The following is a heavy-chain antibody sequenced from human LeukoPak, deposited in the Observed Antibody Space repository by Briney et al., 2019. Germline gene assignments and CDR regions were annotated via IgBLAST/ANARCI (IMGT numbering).Heavy chain of an antibody. V-gene: IGHV1-18*01. J-gene: IGHJ6*02. Sequence: ASVKVSCEASGYTFTSYGISWVRQAPGQGLEWMGWISAYNGNTNYAQKLQGRVTMTTDTSTSTAYMELRSLRSDDTAVYYCARDLNERITMVRGWDYYYGMDVWGQGTTVTVSS. CDR2: ISAYNGNT. CDR3: ARDLNERITMVRGWDYYYGMDV. D-gene: IGHD3-10*01. CDR1: GYTFTSYG.